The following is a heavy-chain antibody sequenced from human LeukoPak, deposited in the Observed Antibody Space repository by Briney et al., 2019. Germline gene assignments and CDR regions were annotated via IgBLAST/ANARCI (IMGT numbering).Heavy chain of an antibody. Sequence: ASVKVSCRASGYTFTGYYMHWVRQAPGQGLEWMGWINPNSGGTNYAQKFQGRVTMTRDTSISTAYMELSRLRSDDTAVYYRARDRVVATITFYYYYGMDVWGQGTTVTVSS. D-gene: IGHD5-12*01. V-gene: IGHV1-2*02. CDR1: GYTFTGYY. J-gene: IGHJ6*02. CDR3: ARDRVVATITFYYYYGMDV. CDR2: INPNSGGT.